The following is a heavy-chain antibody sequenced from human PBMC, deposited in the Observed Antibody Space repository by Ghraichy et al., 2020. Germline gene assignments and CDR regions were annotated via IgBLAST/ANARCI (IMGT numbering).Heavy chain of an antibody. D-gene: IGHD3-22*01. J-gene: IGHJ4*02. CDR3: ARDNYYSGGYYPTVDF. CDR2: ISADNGHT. CDR1: GFTFTSYG. Sequence: ASVKVSCKASGFTFTSYGFSWIRQAPGQGLEWMGWISADNGHTKDVEKFQGRVTMTTDTSTSTTHMELRSLRSDDTAVYYCARDNYYSGGYYPTVDFLGQGTLVTVS. V-gene: IGHV1-18*01.